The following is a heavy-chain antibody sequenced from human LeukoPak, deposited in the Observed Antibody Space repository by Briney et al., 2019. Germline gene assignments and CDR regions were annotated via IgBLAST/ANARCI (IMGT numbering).Heavy chain of an antibody. V-gene: IGHV4-59*01. CDR2: IYYSGST. Sequence: PSETLSLTCTVSGGSISSYYWSWIRQPPGKGLEWIGYIYYSGSTNYNPSLKSRVTISVDTSKNQFSLKLSSVTAADTAVYYCARVASVVVAATEEWVDYYYYMDVWGKGTTVTVSS. CDR3: ARVASVVVAATEEWVDYYYYMDV. CDR1: GGSISSYY. J-gene: IGHJ6*03. D-gene: IGHD2-15*01.